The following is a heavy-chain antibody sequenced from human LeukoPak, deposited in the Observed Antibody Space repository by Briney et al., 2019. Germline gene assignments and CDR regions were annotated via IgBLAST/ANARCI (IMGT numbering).Heavy chain of an antibody. Sequence: GESLKISCKGSGYSFTSYWIGWVRQMPGKGLEWMGIIYPGDSDTRYSPSFQGQGTISADKSISTAYLQWSSLKASDTAMYYCARVHGITIFGVVIRPFDYWGQGTLVTVSS. V-gene: IGHV5-51*01. D-gene: IGHD3-3*01. CDR3: ARVHGITIFGVVIRPFDY. CDR2: IYPGDSDT. CDR1: GYSFTSYW. J-gene: IGHJ4*02.